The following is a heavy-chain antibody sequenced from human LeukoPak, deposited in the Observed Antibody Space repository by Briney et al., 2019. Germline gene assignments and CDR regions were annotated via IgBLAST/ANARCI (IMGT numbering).Heavy chain of an antibody. Sequence: SETLSLTCAVSGYSISSDYYWGWIRQPPGKGLEWIGSIYQSGSTHHNPSLKSRVTISVDTSKSQFSLKLSSVTAADTAVYYCARNSSSDGYKSARSFDLWGRGTLVTVSS. CDR2: IYQSGST. CDR1: GYSISSDYY. CDR3: ARNSSSDGYKSARSFDL. D-gene: IGHD5-24*01. J-gene: IGHJ2*01. V-gene: IGHV4-38-2*01.